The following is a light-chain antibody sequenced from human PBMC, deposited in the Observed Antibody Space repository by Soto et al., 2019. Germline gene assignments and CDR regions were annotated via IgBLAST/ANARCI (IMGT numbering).Light chain of an antibody. CDR1: QSLLHSNGYNY. CDR3: RPALKTTLT. J-gene: IGKJ4*01. V-gene: IGKV2-28*01. CDR2: LGS. Sequence: DIVMTQSPLSLPVTPGEPASISCRSRQSLLHSNGYNYLDWYLQKPGQSPQLLISLGSNRASGVPDRFSGGGSGTDFTLKISRVEAYDVWVYYCRPALKTTLTFGGGTKVEIK.